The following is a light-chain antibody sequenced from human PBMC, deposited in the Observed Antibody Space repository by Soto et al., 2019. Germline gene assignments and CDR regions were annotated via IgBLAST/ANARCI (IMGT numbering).Light chain of an antibody. Sequence: HSVLTQPPSASGSPGQSVAISCTGTSSDVGGYNYVSWYQRHPGKAPKLMIYEVNKRPSRVPDRCSGSKSGNAASLTVSGLQAEDEADYYCSSYAGSSNVFGTRTMVTVL. V-gene: IGLV2-8*01. CDR3: SSYAGSSNV. CDR1: SSDVGGYNY. CDR2: EVN. J-gene: IGLJ1*01.